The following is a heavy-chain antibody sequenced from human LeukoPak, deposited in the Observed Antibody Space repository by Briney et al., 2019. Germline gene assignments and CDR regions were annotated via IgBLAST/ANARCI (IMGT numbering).Heavy chain of an antibody. CDR2: ISTSGNT. D-gene: IGHD1-26*01. V-gene: IGHV4-4*07. J-gene: IGHJ4*02. CDR1: GDSMGNDY. Sequence: PSETLSLTCTVSGDSMGNDYWNWIRQSAGKGPEWIGRISTSGNTDYNPSLRSRVTMSMDTSRNQFSLTLTSMTAADTAVYYCARNELRSYGLVHYWGQGTLVTVSS. CDR3: ARNELRSYGLVHY.